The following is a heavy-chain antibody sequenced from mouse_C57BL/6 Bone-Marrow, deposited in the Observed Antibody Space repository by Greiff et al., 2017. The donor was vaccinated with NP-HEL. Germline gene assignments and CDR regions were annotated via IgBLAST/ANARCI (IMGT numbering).Heavy chain of an antibody. J-gene: IGHJ1*03. D-gene: IGHD1-1*01. CDR2: ISGGGGNT. V-gene: IGHV5-9*01. CDR1: GFTFSSYT. Sequence: EVMLVESGGGLVKPGGSLKLSCAASGFTFSSYTMSWVRQTPEKRLEWVATISGGGGNTYYPDSVKGRFTISRDNAKNTLYLQMSSLRSEDTALYYCARQYYGSSYRWYFDVWGTGTTVTVSS. CDR3: ARQYYGSSYRWYFDV.